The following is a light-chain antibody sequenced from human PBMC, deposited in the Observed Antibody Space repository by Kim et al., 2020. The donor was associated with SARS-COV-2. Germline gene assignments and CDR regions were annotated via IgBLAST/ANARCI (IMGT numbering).Light chain of an antibody. Sequence: SASVGDRVTITCRASHSISRNVNWYLQKPGKAPKLLIYAASSLQGGVPSRFSGSESGTDFTLTISSLHPEDFATYYCQQSYTSPYTFGQGTKLEI. CDR2: AAS. V-gene: IGKV1-39*01. J-gene: IGKJ2*01. CDR1: HSISRN. CDR3: QQSYTSPYT.